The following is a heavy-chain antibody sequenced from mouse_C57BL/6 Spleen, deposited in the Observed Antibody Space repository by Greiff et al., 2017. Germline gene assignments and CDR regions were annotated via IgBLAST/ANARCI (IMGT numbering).Heavy chain of an antibody. Sequence: EVQRVESGPGMVKPSQSLSLTCTVTGYSITSGYDWHWIRHFPGNKLEWMGYISYSGSTNYNPSLKSRISITHDTSKNHFFLKLNSVTTEDTATYYCARDVYDGYYGYFDVWGTGTTVTVSS. J-gene: IGHJ1*03. V-gene: IGHV3-1*01. CDR3: ARDVYDGYYGYFDV. CDR1: GYSITSGYD. D-gene: IGHD2-3*01. CDR2: ISYSGST.